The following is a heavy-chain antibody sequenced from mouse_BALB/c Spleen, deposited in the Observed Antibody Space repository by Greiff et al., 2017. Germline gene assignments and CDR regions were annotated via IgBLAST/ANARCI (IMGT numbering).Heavy chain of an antibody. Sequence: EVQVVESGGGLVKPGGSLKLSCAASGFTFSDYYMYWVRQTPEKRLEWVATISDGGSYTYYPDSVKGRFTISRDNAKNNLYLQMSSLKSEDTAMYYCARDEGYYAMDYWGQGTSVTVSS. CDR2: ISDGGSYT. CDR3: ARDEGYYAMDY. CDR1: GFTFSDYY. J-gene: IGHJ4*01. V-gene: IGHV5-4*02.